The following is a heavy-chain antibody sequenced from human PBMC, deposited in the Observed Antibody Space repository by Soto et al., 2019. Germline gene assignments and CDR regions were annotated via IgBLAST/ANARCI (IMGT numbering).Heavy chain of an antibody. J-gene: IGHJ4*02. CDR2: IWYDGSNK. V-gene: IGHV3-33*01. Sequence: VGSLRLSCAASGFTFSSYGMHWVRQAPGKGLEWVAVIWYDGSNKYYADSVKGRFTTSRDNSKNTLYLQMNSLRAEDTAVYYCASLSIAAAGTLGVYWGQGTLVTVS. CDR1: GFTFSSYG. CDR3: ASLSIAAAGTLGVY. D-gene: IGHD6-13*01.